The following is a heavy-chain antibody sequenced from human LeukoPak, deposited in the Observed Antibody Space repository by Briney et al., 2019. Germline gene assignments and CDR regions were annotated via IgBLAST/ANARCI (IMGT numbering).Heavy chain of an antibody. V-gene: IGHV3-64*02. CDR3: ARQKGSGANWFDH. J-gene: IGHJ5*02. D-gene: IGHD3-10*01. CDR2: ISGSGDGT. CDR1: GFTFSGYS. Sequence: GGSLRLSCAASGFTFSGYSMHRVRQAPGKGLEYVSYISGSGDGTDYAGSVKGRFTISRDNSKTTLYLQMASLRAGDMAVYYCARQKGSGANWFDHWGQGTLVTVSS.